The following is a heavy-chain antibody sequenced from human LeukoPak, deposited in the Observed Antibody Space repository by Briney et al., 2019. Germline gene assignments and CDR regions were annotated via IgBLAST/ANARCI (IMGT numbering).Heavy chain of an antibody. CDR3: ARTHIVGATLADV. CDR1: GGSISSSNW. V-gene: IGHV4-4*02. CDR2: IYHSGST. J-gene: IGHJ6*04. D-gene: IGHD1-26*01. Sequence: PSETLSLTCAVSGGSISSSNWWSWVRQPPGKGLEWIGEIYHSGSTNYNPSLKSRVTISVDKSKNQFSLKLSSVTAADTAVYYCARTHIVGATLADVWGKGTTVTVSS.